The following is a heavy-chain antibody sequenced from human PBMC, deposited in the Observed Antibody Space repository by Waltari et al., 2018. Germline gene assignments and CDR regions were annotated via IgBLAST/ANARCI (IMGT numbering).Heavy chain of an antibody. CDR1: GFTFSSYG. CDR2: IRYDGSNK. J-gene: IGHJ4*02. V-gene: IGHV3-30*02. D-gene: IGHD6-19*01. CDR3: AKDPRAYSSGPIDY. Sequence: QVQLVESGGGVVQPGGSLRLSCAASGFTFSSYGMHWFRKAPGKGLEWVAFIRYDGSNKYYADSVKGRFTISRDNSKNTLYLQMNSLRAEDTAVYYCAKDPRAYSSGPIDYWGQGTLVTVSS.